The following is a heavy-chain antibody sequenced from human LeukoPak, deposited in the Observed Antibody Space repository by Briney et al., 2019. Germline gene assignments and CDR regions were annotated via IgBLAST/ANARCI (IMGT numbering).Heavy chain of an antibody. CDR3: ASSTYSGSHWDAFDI. D-gene: IGHD1-26*01. V-gene: IGHV3-74*01. Sequence: GGSLRLSCAASGFTFSRYWMHWVRQAPGKGLVWVSRIDSHGSSTSYADSVKGRFTISRDNAKNTLFLQMNSLRAEDTAIYYCASSTYSGSHWDAFDIWGQGTMVTVSS. CDR2: IDSHGSST. J-gene: IGHJ3*02. CDR1: GFTFSRYW.